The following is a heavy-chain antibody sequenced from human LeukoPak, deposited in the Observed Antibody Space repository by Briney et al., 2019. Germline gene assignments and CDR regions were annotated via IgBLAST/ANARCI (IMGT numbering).Heavy chain of an antibody. CDR1: GFTFSNYA. CDR3: ANPLGKGLNWFAP. V-gene: IGHV3-23*01. CDR2: ISGSDGST. Sequence: GGSLRLSCAASGFTFSNYAMRWVRQAPGKGLEWVSGISGSDGSTYYADSVKGRFTISRDNSKNTLYLQMHSLRSEDTAVYYCANPLGKGLNWFAPGGQGTLVTVSS. J-gene: IGHJ5*02. D-gene: IGHD7-27*01.